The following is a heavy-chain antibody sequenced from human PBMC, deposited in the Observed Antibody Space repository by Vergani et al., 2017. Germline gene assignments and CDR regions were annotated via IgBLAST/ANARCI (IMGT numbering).Heavy chain of an antibody. V-gene: IGHV1-69*01. D-gene: IGHD2-21*01. CDR1: GGTFSSYA. CDR3: AKAYCGGDCYSQTFDY. Sequence: QVQLVQSGAEVKKPGSSVKVSCKASGGTFSSYAISWVRQAPGQGLEWMGGIIPIFGTANDAQKFQGRVTITAGESTRTAYMELSSLRSEDTAVYYCAKAYCGGDCYSQTFDYWGQGTLVTVSS. J-gene: IGHJ4*02. CDR2: IIPIFGTA.